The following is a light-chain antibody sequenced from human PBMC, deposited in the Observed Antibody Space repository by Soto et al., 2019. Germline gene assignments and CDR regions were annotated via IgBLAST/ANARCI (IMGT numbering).Light chain of an antibody. CDR1: HNIERW. Sequence: DIQMAQSPSTLSASVGDRVTITCRASHNIERWMAWYQQKPGKAPSLLIFDASTLHSGVPSRFSGSGSGTDFTLTISSLQPDDFATYYCQQFAISTTFGQGTKWIS. V-gene: IGKV1-5*01. CDR3: QQFAISTT. J-gene: IGKJ1*01. CDR2: DAS.